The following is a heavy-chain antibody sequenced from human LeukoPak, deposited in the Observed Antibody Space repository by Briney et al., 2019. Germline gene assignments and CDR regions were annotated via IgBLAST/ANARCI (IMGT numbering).Heavy chain of an antibody. J-gene: IGHJ5*02. CDR1: GGSISSYY. Sequence: SETLSLTCTVSGGSISSYYWSWIRQPAGKGLEWIGRIYTSGSTNYNPSLKSRVTMSVDTSKNQFSLKLSSVTAADTAVYYCARAVLLWFGEFTGSNWFDPWRQGTLVTVSS. CDR2: IYTSGST. D-gene: IGHD3-10*01. V-gene: IGHV4-4*07. CDR3: ARAVLLWFGEFTGSNWFDP.